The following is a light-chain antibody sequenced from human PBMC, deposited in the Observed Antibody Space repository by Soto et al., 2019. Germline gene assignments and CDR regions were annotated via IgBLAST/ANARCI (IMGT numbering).Light chain of an antibody. CDR1: SSDVGGSNY. J-gene: IGLJ1*01. Sequence: SALIQPASVSGSPGQSITISCTGTSSDVGGSNYISWYQHHPHRAPKLLIYEVSYRPSGVSNRFSGSKSDNTASLTISGLQAEDEADYYCSSYTSSNTLEVFGIGTKVTV. V-gene: IGLV2-14*01. CDR2: EVS. CDR3: SSYTSSNTLEV.